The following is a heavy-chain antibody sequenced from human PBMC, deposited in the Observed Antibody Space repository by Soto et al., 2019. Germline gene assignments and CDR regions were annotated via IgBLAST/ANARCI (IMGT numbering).Heavy chain of an antibody. Sequence: GGSLRLSCAASGFTFSSYAMSWVRQAPGKGLEWVSAISGSGGSTYYADSVKGRFTISRDNSKNTLYLQMNSLRAEDTAVYYCAKDGESDFWSGYYGYYYYYMDVWGKGTTVTVSS. CDR2: ISGSGGST. D-gene: IGHD3-3*01. V-gene: IGHV3-23*01. J-gene: IGHJ6*03. CDR3: AKDGESDFWSGYYGYYYYYMDV. CDR1: GFTFSSYA.